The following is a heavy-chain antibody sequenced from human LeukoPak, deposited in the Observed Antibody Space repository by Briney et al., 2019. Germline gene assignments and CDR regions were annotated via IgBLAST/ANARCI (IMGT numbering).Heavy chain of an antibody. V-gene: IGHV4-61*01. CDR2: IYNCVNN. CDR1: GASVSSASY. Sequence: SETLSLTCTVSGASVSSASYWSWIRQPPGKGVEWIAHIYNCVNNNYNPSLKSRVTISVDTSKNQFSLRLNSVTAADTAVYYCARSRAFNSGAFDPWGQGSLVTVSS. CDR3: ARSRAFNSGAFDP. J-gene: IGHJ5*02. D-gene: IGHD1-26*01.